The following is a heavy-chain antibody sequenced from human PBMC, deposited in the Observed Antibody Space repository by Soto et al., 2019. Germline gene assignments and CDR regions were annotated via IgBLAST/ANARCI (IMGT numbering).Heavy chain of an antibody. CDR2: ISGSGGST. V-gene: IGHV3-23*01. J-gene: IGHJ4*02. D-gene: IGHD1-1*01. CDR3: AKFGMATTKRSPPYYIDY. Sequence: GGSLRLSCAASGFTFSSYAMSWVRQAPGKGLEWVSAISGSGGSTYYADSVKGRFTFSRDNSKNTLYLQMNSLRAEDTAVYYCAKFGMATTKRSPPYYIDYWGQGALVTVSS. CDR1: GFTFSSYA.